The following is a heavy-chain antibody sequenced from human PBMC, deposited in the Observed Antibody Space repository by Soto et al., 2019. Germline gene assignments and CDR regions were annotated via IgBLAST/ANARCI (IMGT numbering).Heavy chain of an antibody. CDR3: ARAFGNCSGGSCYIGYYYYMDV. Sequence: GGSLRLSCAASGFTFSSYWMHWVRQAPGKGLVWVSRINSDGSSTSYADSVKGRFTISRDNAKNTLYLQMNSLRAEDTAVYYCARAFGNCSGGSCYIGYYYYMDVWGKGTTVTVSS. D-gene: IGHD2-15*01. V-gene: IGHV3-74*01. J-gene: IGHJ6*03. CDR2: INSDGSST. CDR1: GFTFSSYW.